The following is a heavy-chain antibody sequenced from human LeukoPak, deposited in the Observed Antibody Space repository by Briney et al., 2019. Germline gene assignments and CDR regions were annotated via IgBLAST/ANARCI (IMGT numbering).Heavy chain of an antibody. J-gene: IGHJ2*01. CDR3: ARASAASQYWYFDL. CDR1: GGSISDHY. V-gene: IGHV3-72*01. D-gene: IGHD2-2*01. CDR2: TRNKARSYTT. Sequence: LSLTCTVSGGSISDHYMDWVRQAPGKGLEWVGRTRNKARSYTTEYAASVKGRFTVSRDDSKNSLYLQMNGLKTEDAAVYYCARASAASQYWYFDLWGRGTLVTVSS.